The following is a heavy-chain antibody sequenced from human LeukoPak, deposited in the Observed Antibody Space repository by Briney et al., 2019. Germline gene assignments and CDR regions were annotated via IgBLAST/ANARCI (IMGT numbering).Heavy chain of an antibody. D-gene: IGHD3-10*01. Sequence: ASVKVSCKVSGYTLTELSMPWVRQAPGKGLEWMGGFDPEDGETIYAQKFQGRVTMTEDTSTDTAYMELSSLRSEDTAVYHYAGRAVVRSRSRDYYYYYGMDVWGKGTTVTVSS. CDR3: AGRAVVRSRSRDYYYYYGMDV. J-gene: IGHJ6*04. CDR2: FDPEDGET. CDR1: GYTLTELS. V-gene: IGHV1-24*01.